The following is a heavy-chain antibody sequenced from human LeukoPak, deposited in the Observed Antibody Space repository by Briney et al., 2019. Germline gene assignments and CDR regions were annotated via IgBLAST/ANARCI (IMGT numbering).Heavy chain of an antibody. Sequence: ASVKVSCKASGYTFTSSGISWVRQAPGQGLEWMGWISAYNGNTNYAQKLQGRVTMTTDTSTSTAYMELRSLRSDDTAVYYCARDEGGYSASYFDYWGQGTLVTVSS. J-gene: IGHJ4*02. V-gene: IGHV1-18*01. CDR2: ISAYNGNT. D-gene: IGHD5-12*01. CDR1: GYTFTSSG. CDR3: ARDEGGYSASYFDY.